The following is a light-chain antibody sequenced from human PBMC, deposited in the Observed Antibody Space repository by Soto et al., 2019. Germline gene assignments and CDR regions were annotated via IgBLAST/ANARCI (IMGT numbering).Light chain of an antibody. CDR3: QQYGSSLMYT. Sequence: EIVLTQSPGTLSLSPGERATLSCRASQSVTSSFLAWYQQKPGQAPRLLIYGASSRATGIPDRFSGSGSGTDFPLTISRLEHEDFAVYYCQQYGSSLMYTFGQGTKLEIK. J-gene: IGKJ2*01. CDR1: QSVTSSF. V-gene: IGKV3-20*01. CDR2: GAS.